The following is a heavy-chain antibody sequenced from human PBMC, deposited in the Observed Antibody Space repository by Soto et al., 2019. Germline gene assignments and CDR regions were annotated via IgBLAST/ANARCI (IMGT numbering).Heavy chain of an antibody. CDR2: IKSKTGGGTT. D-gene: IGHD2-2*01. Sequence: GGSLSLSCAASGFTFSNAWMSWVRQAPGKGLEWVGRIKSKTGGGTTDYAAPVKGRFTISRDDSKNTLYLQMNSLKTEDTAVYYCTTDPIADCSSTSCYEAYYYGMDVWGQGTTVTVS. J-gene: IGHJ6*02. V-gene: IGHV3-15*01. CDR3: TTDPIADCSSTSCYEAYYYGMDV. CDR1: GFTFSNAW.